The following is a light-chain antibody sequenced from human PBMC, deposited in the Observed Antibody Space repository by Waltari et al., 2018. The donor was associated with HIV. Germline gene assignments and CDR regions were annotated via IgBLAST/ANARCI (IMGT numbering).Light chain of an antibody. CDR3: QAWDSSTAV. V-gene: IGLV3-1*01. CDR1: KLGDKY. J-gene: IGLJ2*01. CDR2: QDT. Sequence: SYELTQPPSVSVSPGQTASITCSGAKLGDKYACWYQQKPGQSPVLVIYQDTKRPSGIPERCSGSNAGNTATLTISGTQAMDEADYDCQAWDSSTAVFGGGTKLTVL.